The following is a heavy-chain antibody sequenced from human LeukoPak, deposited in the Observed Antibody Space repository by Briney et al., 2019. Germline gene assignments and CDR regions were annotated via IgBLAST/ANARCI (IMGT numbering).Heavy chain of an antibody. Sequence: ASVKVSCKASGYTFTGYYMHWVRQAPGQGLEWIGWINPNSGGTNYAQKFQGRVTMTRDTSISTAYMELSRLRSDDTAVYYCARDLRGYSYGYHYYYYMDVWGKGTTVTVSS. CDR3: ARDLRGYSYGYHYYYYMDV. CDR1: GYTFTGYY. CDR2: INPNSGGT. D-gene: IGHD5-18*01. J-gene: IGHJ6*03. V-gene: IGHV1-2*02.